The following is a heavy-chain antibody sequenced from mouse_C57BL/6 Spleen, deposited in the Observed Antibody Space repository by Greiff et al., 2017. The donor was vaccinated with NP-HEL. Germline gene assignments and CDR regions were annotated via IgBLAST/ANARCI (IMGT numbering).Heavy chain of an antibody. J-gene: IGHJ2*01. V-gene: IGHV5-4*01. CDR2: ISDGGSYT. Sequence: EVQRVESGGGLVKPGGSLKLSCAASGFTFSSYAMSWVRQTPEKRLEWVATISDGGSYTYYPDNVKGRFTISRDNAKNNLYLQMSHLKSEDTAMYYCARDPDSYDYWGQGTTLTVSS. CDR3: ARDPDSYDY. CDR1: GFTFSSYA. D-gene: IGHD2-4*01.